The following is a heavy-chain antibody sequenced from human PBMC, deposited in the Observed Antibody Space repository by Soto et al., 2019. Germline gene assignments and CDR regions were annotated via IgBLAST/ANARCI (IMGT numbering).Heavy chain of an antibody. Sequence: QVQLQESGPGLVKPSQTLSLTCTVSGGSIKNSGYYWSWIRQHPEKGLEWIGHISYSGSTDYAPSLKSRVTMSVDTSKNQFSLNLTSVTAADTAVYYCGRDAVTKRDFYYYGMDVWGRGTTVTVSS. J-gene: IGHJ6*02. CDR1: GGSIKNSGYY. V-gene: IGHV4-31*03. D-gene: IGHD4-4*01. CDR3: GRDAVTKRDFYYYGMDV. CDR2: ISYSGST.